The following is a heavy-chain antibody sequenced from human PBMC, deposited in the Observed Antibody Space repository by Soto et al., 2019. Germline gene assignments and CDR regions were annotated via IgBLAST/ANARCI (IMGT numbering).Heavy chain of an antibody. CDR1: GFTFSDYY. Sequence: VGSLRLSCAASGFTFSDYYMSWIRQAPGKGLEWVSYISSSSSYTNYADSVKGRFTISRDNAKNSLYLQMNSLRAEDTAVYYCARDRHDYGDSLFDYWGQGTPVTVSS. CDR3: ARDRHDYGDSLFDY. CDR2: ISSSSSYT. J-gene: IGHJ4*02. D-gene: IGHD4-17*01. V-gene: IGHV3-11*06.